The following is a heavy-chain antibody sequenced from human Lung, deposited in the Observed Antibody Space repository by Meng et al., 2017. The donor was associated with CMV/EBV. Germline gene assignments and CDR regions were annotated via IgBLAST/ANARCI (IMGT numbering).Heavy chain of an antibody. CDR1: GYAFISYD. J-gene: IGHJ6*02. Sequence: SXXVSXXASGYAFISYDINWVRQATGQGLEWMGWMNPNSGKTGYAQKFQGRVTITRDISINTAYMEVSSLRSEDTAVYFCARAGGNSNYYYGMDVRGQGTTVTVSS. CDR2: MNPNSGKT. V-gene: IGHV1-8*03. CDR3: ARAGGNSNYYYGMDV. D-gene: IGHD4-23*01.